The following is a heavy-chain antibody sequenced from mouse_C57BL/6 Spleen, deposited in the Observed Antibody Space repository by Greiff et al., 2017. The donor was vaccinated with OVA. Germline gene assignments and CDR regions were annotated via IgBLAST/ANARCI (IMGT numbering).Heavy chain of an antibody. CDR2: ISYDGSN. CDR1: GYSITSGYY. V-gene: IGHV3-6*01. D-gene: IGHD2-5*01. J-gene: IGHJ1*03. CDR3: ARDYSNFHWYFDV. Sequence: ESGPGLVKPSQSLSLTCSVTGYSITSGYYWNWIRQFPGNKLEWMGYISYDGSNNYNPSLKNRISITRDTSQNQFFLKLNSVTTEDTATYYCARDYSNFHWYFDVWGTGTTVTVSS.